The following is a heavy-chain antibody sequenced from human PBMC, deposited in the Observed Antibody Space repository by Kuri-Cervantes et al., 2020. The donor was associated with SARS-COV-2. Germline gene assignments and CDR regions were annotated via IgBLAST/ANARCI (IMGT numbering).Heavy chain of an antibody. CDR1: GFTVSSNE. J-gene: IGHJ3*02. D-gene: IGHD1-7*01. CDR3: ARAYNWNSDDAFDI. CDR2: ISGSGGST. V-gene: IGHV3-21*01. Sequence: GESLKISCAASGFTVSSNEMSWVRQAPGKGLEWVSAISGSGGSTYYADSVKGRFTISRDNAKNSLYLQMNSLRAEDTAVYYCARAYNWNSDDAFDIWGQGTTVTVSS.